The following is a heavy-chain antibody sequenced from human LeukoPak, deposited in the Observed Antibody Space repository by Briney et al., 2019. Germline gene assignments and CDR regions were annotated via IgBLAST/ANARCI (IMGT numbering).Heavy chain of an antibody. V-gene: IGHV3-23*01. CDR1: GFTFSSYA. J-gene: IGHJ6*02. D-gene: IGHD1-26*01. CDR3: AKHMAGATIPLYYYGMDV. Sequence: GGSLRLSCAASGFTFSSYAMSWVRQAPGKGLEWVSAISGSGGNTYYADSVKGRFTISRDNSKNTLYLQMNSLRAEDTAVYYCAKHMAGATIPLYYYGMDVWGQGTTVTVSS. CDR2: ISGSGGNT.